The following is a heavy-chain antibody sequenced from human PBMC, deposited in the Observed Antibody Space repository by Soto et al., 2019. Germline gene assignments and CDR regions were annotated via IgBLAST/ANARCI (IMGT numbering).Heavy chain of an antibody. CDR2: IKQDGSEK. V-gene: IGHV3-7*03. CDR1: GFTFSSYW. Sequence: PGGSLRLSCAASGFTFSSYWMSWVRQAPGKGLEWVANIKQDGSEKYYADSVKGRFTISRDNAKNSLYLQMNSLRAEDTAVYYCAGGRDGYNSRFDYWGQGTLVTVSS. D-gene: IGHD5-12*01. CDR3: AGGRDGYNSRFDY. J-gene: IGHJ4*02.